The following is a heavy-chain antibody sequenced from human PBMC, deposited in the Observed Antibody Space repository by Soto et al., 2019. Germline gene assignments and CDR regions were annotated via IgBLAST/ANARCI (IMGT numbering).Heavy chain of an antibody. CDR1: GGSISSSYW. CDR2: IYHSGNT. CDR3: ASRRITMIVVVFDAFDI. D-gene: IGHD3-22*01. J-gene: IGHJ3*02. Sequence: QVQLQESGPGLVKPSGTLSLTCAVSGGSISSSYWWSWVRQPPGKGLEWIGEIYHSGNTNYNPSLKSLVPITVDKSKNQFALKLRSVTAADAAVYFCASRRITMIVVVFDAFDIWGQGTMVTVSS. V-gene: IGHV4-4*02.